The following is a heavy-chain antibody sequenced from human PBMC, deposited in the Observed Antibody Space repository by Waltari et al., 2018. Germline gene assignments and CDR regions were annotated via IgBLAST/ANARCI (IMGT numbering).Heavy chain of an antibody. CDR2: INHSGST. CDR1: GGSFSGYY. Sequence: QVQLQQWGAGLLKPSETLSLTCAVYGGSFSGYYWSWIRQPPGKGLEWIGEINHSGSTNYNPSLKSRVTISVDTSKNQFSLKLSSVTAADTAVYYCARVKGKRYSSGWYYYGMDVWGQGTTVIVSS. J-gene: IGHJ6*02. V-gene: IGHV4-34*01. D-gene: IGHD6-19*01. CDR3: ARVKGKRYSSGWYYYGMDV.